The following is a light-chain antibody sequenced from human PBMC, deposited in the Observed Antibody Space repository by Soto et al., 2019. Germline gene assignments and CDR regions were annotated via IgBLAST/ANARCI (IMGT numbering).Light chain of an antibody. V-gene: IGKV3-15*01. CDR2: GAS. Sequence: ETVMTQSPATLSVSPGERATLSCRASQSVYSSLAWYQQKPGQAPRLLIYGASTRATGIPARFSGSGSGTEFTLTISRLQSEDFAVYYCQQYNNWPVTFGGGTKVDIK. J-gene: IGKJ4*01. CDR1: QSVYSS. CDR3: QQYNNWPVT.